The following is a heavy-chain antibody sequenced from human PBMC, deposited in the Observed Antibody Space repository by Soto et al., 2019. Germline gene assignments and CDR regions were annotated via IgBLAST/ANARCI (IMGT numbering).Heavy chain of an antibody. CDR2: ISYDARNE. V-gene: IGHV3-30*04. CDR3: ASGDFGSGSYFLSAF. Sequence: GGSLRLSCAASGFTFSNYAIHWVRQAPGKGLNWVAVISYDARNEYYADSVRGRFTLSRDNSKNTVYLQMNSLRPEDTAVYYCASGDFGSGSYFLSAFWGQGTLVTVSS. D-gene: IGHD3-10*01. J-gene: IGHJ1*01. CDR1: GFTFSNYA.